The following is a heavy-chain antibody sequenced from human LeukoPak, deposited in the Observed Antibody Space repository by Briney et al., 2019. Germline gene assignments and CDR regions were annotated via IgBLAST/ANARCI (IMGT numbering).Heavy chain of an antibody. CDR2: ISSSSTI. CDR3: ARDQGSGDPFDY. J-gene: IGHJ4*02. Sequence: PGGSLRLSCAASGFTFSSYSMNWVRQAPGKGLEWVSYISSSSTIYYADSVKGRFSISRDNAKNSLYLQMNSLRAEDTAVYYCARDQGSGDPFDYWGQGTLVTVSS. CDR1: GFTFSSYS. D-gene: IGHD4-17*01. V-gene: IGHV3-48*01.